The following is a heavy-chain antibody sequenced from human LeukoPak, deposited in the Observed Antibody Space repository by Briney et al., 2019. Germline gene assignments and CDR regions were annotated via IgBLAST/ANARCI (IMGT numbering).Heavy chain of an antibody. Sequence: ASVKVSCKASGYTFTDYYVHWVRQAPGQGLEWMGGINAKSGDTNAAQRFQGRVTMTRVTSITTAYLELSRLRSDDTAVYYCARDELYNGYYSVKYHYNGMDVWGQGTTVTVSS. CDR3: ARDELYNGYYSVKYHYNGMDV. J-gene: IGHJ6*02. CDR2: INAKSGDT. D-gene: IGHD3-3*01. CDR1: GYTFTDYY. V-gene: IGHV1-2*02.